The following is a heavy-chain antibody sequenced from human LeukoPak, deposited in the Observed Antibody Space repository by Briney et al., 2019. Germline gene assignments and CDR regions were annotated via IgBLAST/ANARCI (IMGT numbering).Heavy chain of an antibody. J-gene: IGHJ3*02. CDR1: GFTFSGSA. V-gene: IGHV3-73*01. CDR2: IKSKANSYAT. CDR3: TILRYFDWLLYPNAFDI. D-gene: IGHD3-9*01. Sequence: GGSLRLSCAASGFTFSGSAMHWVRQASGKGLEWVCRIKSKANSYATAYAASVKGRFTISRDDSKNTAYLQMNSLKTEDTAVYYCTILRYFDWLLYPNAFDIWGQGTMVTVSS.